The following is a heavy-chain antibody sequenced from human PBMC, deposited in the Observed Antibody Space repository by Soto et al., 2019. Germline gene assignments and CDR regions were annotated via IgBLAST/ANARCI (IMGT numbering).Heavy chain of an antibody. J-gene: IGHJ6*02. CDR1: GGSTRRSSYY. CDR3: ARIAVAGTYYYYYGMDV. CDR2: IYYSGST. Sequence: SQTRRVPCTVSGGSTRRSSYYWGGICLPPGKGLEWIGSIYYSGSTYYNPSLKSRVTISVDTSKNQFSLKLSSVTAADTAVYYCARIAVAGTYYYYYGMDVWGQGTTVT. D-gene: IGHD6-19*01. V-gene: IGHV4-39*01.